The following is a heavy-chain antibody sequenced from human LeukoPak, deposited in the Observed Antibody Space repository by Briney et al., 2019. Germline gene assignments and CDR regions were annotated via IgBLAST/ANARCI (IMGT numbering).Heavy chain of an antibody. V-gene: IGHV3-23*01. J-gene: IGHJ4*02. CDR2: ISGFNT. CDR1: GFAFSNYA. CDR3: AKDVCTSPRCLLYFDS. D-gene: IGHD2-8*01. Sequence: GGSLRLSCTTSGFAFSNYAMNWVGQAPGKGPEWVSGISGFNTYYADSVKGRFTIFRDNSKNVLYLQMDRLRAEDTAVYSCAKDVCTSPRCLLYFDSWGQGTLVTVSS.